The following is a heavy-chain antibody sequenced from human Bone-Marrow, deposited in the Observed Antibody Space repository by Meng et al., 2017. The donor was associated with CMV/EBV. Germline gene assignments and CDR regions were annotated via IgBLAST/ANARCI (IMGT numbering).Heavy chain of an antibody. V-gene: IGHV4-39*01. CDR1: VDHQSISRCY. J-gene: IGHJ5*02. Sequence: VCVDHQSISRCYWGWIRKPPGEVLDLIGSIYYSRSTYYNPSLTSRVTISVDTSKTQFSLKLSSVTAADTAVYYCASHPGVVRGVFSPWGQGTLVTVSS. CDR2: IYYSRST. D-gene: IGHD3-10*01. CDR3: ASHPGVVRGVFSP.